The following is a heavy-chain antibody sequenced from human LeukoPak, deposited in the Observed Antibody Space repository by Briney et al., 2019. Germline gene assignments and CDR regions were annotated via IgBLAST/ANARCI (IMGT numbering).Heavy chain of an antibody. Sequence: GGSLRLSCAASGFTFSSYSMNWVRQAPGKGLEWVSSISSSSNYIYYSDSVRGRFTISRDNAKKSLYLQMNSLRAEDTAVYYCAKRVPPTAKNWFDPWGQGTLVTVSS. J-gene: IGHJ5*02. D-gene: IGHD2-2*01. CDR1: GFTFSSYS. V-gene: IGHV3-21*01. CDR2: ISSSSNYI. CDR3: AKRVPPTAKNWFDP.